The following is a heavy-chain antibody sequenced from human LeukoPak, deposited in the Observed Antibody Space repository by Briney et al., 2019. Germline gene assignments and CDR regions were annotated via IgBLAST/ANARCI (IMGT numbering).Heavy chain of an antibody. J-gene: IGHJ4*02. Sequence: GASVNVSCKTSGYPFTSDDIHWVRQAAGHGLEWMSWMTPNSEKRAYAQKFQGRVTMTTNTSIDTAYMELSSLTFDDTAIYYCARGRGWGILDSWGQGHLVTVSS. CDR2: MTPNSEKR. V-gene: IGHV1-8*01. D-gene: IGHD6-19*01. CDR3: ARGRGWGILDS. CDR1: GYPFTSDD.